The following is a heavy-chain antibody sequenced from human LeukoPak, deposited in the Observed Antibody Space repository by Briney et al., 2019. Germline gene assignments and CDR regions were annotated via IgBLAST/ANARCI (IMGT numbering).Heavy chain of an antibody. V-gene: IGHV4-4*07. J-gene: IGHJ3*02. Sequence: SETLSLTCTVSGGSISSYYWSWIRQPAGKGLEWIGRIYTSGSTNYNPSLKSRVTMSVDTSRNQFSLNLSSVTAADTAMYYCARVKGVSGYFGQAAFDIWGQGTMVTVSS. CDR1: GGSISSYY. CDR2: IYTSGST. D-gene: IGHD3-3*01. CDR3: ARVKGVSGYFGQAAFDI.